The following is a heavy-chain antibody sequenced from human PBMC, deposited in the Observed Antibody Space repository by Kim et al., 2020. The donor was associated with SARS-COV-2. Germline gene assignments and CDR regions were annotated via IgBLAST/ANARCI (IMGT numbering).Heavy chain of an antibody. V-gene: IGHV5-51*01. J-gene: IGHJ6*01. CDR2: T. D-gene: IGHD3-10*01. CDR3: ARFLLGNGMDV. Sequence: TTYRPSFHGQVTISAAKSISTAHLQWSSLKASDTAMYYCARFLLGNGMDVWGQGTTVTVSS.